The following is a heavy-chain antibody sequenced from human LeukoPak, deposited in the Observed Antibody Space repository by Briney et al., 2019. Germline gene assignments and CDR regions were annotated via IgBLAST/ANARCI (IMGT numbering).Heavy chain of an antibody. CDR3: ARAEMATSTLRAFDY. J-gene: IGHJ4*02. CDR1: GGSFSGYY. D-gene: IGHD5-12*01. V-gene: IGHV4-34*01. CDR2: INHSGST. Sequence: SETLSLTCAVYGGSFSGYYWSWIRQPPRKGLEWIGEINHSGSTNYNPSLKSRVTISVDTSKNQFSLKLSSVTAADTAVYYCARAEMATSTLRAFDYWGQGTLVTVSS.